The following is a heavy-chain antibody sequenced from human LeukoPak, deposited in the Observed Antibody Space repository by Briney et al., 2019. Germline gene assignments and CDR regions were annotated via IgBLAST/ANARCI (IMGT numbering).Heavy chain of an antibody. J-gene: IGHJ4*02. CDR2: IIPIFGTA. D-gene: IGHD5-18*01. CDR3: ARVGYSYGYSDY. V-gene: IGHV1-69*13. CDR1: GGTFSSYA. Sequence: GASVKVSCKASGGTFSSYAISWVRQAPGQGLEWMGGIIPIFGTANYAQKFQGRVTITADESTSTAYMELSSLRSEDTAVYYCARVGYSYGYSDYWGQGILVTVSS.